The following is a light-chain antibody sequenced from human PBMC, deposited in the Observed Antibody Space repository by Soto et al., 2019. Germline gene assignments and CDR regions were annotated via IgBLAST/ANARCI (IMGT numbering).Light chain of an antibody. Sequence: QSVLTQPPSVSGAPGQRVSISCTGSTSNIGAPYDVHWYQHLPGTAPKLLIYGDNNRPSGVPDRFSGSKSGTSASLAITRLQAEDEADYYCQAYDYSLTASVFGGGTKLTVL. CDR1: TSNIGAPYD. CDR2: GDN. V-gene: IGLV1-40*01. CDR3: QAYDYSLTASV. J-gene: IGLJ3*02.